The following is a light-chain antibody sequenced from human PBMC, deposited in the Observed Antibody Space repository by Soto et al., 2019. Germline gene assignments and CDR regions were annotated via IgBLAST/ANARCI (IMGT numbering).Light chain of an antibody. J-gene: IGKJ1*01. CDR1: QSVSSSY. V-gene: IGKV3-20*01. CDR3: QQYGSSRT. Sequence: EIVWTQSPGTLSLSPGERATLSCRASQSVSSSYLAWYQQKPGQAPRLLIYGASSRATGIPDRFSGSGSGTDFTLTISRLEPEDFVVYYCQQYGSSRTFGQGTKVEIK. CDR2: GAS.